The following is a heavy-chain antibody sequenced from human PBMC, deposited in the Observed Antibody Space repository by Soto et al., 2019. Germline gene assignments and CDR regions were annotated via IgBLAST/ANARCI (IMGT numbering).Heavy chain of an antibody. CDR2: ISDSGAST. CDR1: GFTLNSCA. Sequence: GGFLRLSCAASGFTLNSCAMGWVRQAPGKGLEWVSAISDSGASTYYADSVKGRFTISRDNSKNTLYLQMNSLRAEDTAVYYCAKDHKRYNWNDPPDYWGQGTLVTVS. V-gene: IGHV3-23*01. D-gene: IGHD1-1*01. CDR3: AKDHKRYNWNDPPDY. J-gene: IGHJ4*02.